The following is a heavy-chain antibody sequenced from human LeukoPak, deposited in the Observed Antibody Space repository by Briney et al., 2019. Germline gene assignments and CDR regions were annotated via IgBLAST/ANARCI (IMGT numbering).Heavy chain of an antibody. CDR3: ARGVATISNWFDA. CDR1: GFTFSDYG. D-gene: IGHD5-24*01. J-gene: IGHJ5*02. CDR2: ISGSGIST. V-gene: IGHV3-23*01. Sequence: GGSLRLSCAAAGFTFSDYGMNWVRQAPGKGLEWVSGISGSGISTYYADSVKGRFTISRDNSKNTLYLQMNSLRVEDTAVYYCARGVATISNWFDAGGQGTLVIVSS.